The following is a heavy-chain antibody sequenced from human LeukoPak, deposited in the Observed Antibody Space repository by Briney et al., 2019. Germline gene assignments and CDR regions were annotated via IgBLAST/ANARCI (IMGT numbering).Heavy chain of an antibody. CDR2: VTSKTEGGTA. CDR1: EFTFTNAR. CDR3: TTVGNWNPRSY. V-gene: IGHV3-15*01. D-gene: IGHD1-20*01. J-gene: IGHJ4*02. Sequence: PGGSLRLSCAASEFTFTNARMSWVRQAPGKGLEWVGRVTSKTEGGTADYSAPVKGRFAISRDDSKNILYLQMSSLETEDTGVYYCTTVGNWNPRSYWGQGTLVTVSS.